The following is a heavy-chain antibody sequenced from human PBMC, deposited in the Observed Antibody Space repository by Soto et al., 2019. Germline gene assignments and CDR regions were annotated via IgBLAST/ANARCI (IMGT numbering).Heavy chain of an antibody. CDR3: ARVQNVLRWFGELGDYYGMDV. Sequence: QVQLQESGPGLVKPSGTLSLTCAVSGGSISSSNWWSWVRQPPGKALEWIGEIYHSGSTNYNPSLKNRVNTSVDKSKNQFPLKLSSLTAAATALYYCARVQNVLRWFGELGDYYGMDVWGQGTTVTVSS. V-gene: IGHV4-4*02. J-gene: IGHJ6*02. CDR1: GGSISSSNW. D-gene: IGHD3-10*01. CDR2: IYHSGST.